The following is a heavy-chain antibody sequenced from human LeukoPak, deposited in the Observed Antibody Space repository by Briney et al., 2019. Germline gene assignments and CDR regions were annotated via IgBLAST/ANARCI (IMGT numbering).Heavy chain of an antibody. CDR2: IYYSGST. V-gene: IGHV4-59*08. CDR3: ARHYSNYGWFDP. CDR1: GGSISSYY. J-gene: IGHJ5*02. Sequence: SETLSLTCTVSGGSISSYYWSWIRQPPGKGLGWIGYIYYSGSTNYNPSLKSRVTISVDTSKNQFSLKLSSVTAADTAVYYCARHYSNYGWFDPWGQGTLVTVSS. D-gene: IGHD4-11*01.